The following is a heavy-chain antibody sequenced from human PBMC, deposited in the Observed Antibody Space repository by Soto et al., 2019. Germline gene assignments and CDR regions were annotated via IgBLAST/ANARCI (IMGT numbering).Heavy chain of an antibody. CDR2: IWYDGSNE. D-gene: IGHD1-1*01. V-gene: IGHV3-33*01. CDR1: GFTFSSYG. CDR3: ARDGFTGTTDY. J-gene: IGHJ4*02. Sequence: QVQLVESGGGVVQPGRSLRLSCAASGFTFSSYGMHWVRQAPGKGLEWVAVIWYDGSNEYYADSVKGRFTISRDNSKNTLYLQMNSLRAEDTAVYYCARDGFTGTTDYWGQGTLVTVSS.